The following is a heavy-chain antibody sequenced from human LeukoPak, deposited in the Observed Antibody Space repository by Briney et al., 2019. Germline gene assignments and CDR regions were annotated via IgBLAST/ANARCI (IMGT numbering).Heavy chain of an antibody. Sequence: SETLSLTCAVYGGSFSHYYWGWVRQPPGKGLEWIGNIFYSGSTYYSPSLKSRVTISLDTSRNQFSLKLNSVTAADTAVYYCAKSNGYGLVDIWGQGTMVTVSS. CDR3: AKSNGYGLVDI. CDR1: GGSFSHYY. J-gene: IGHJ3*02. CDR2: IFYSGST. D-gene: IGHD3-10*01. V-gene: IGHV4-34*12.